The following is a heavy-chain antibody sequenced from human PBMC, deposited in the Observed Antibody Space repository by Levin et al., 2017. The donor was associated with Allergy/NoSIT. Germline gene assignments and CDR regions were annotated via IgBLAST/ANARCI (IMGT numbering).Heavy chain of an antibody. CDR3: ARGGYSSSPRGGYYYDYGMDV. CDR2: ISSSSSYI. Sequence: GESLKISCAASGFTFSSYSMNWVRQAPGKGLEWVSSISSSSSYIYYADSVKGRFTISRDNAKNSLYLQMNSLRAEDTAVYYCARGGYSSSPRGGYYYDYGMDVWGQGTTVTVSS. CDR1: GFTFSSYS. D-gene: IGHD6-6*01. V-gene: IGHV3-21*01. J-gene: IGHJ6*02.